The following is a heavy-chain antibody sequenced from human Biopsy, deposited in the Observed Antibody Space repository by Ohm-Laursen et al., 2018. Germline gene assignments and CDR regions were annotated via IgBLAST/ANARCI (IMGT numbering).Heavy chain of an antibody. CDR2: ISPSGATT. Sequence: ASVKVFCKVSGNTFATYHIHWARQAPGQGLEWMGVISPSGATTSFSQKFQGRITMTRDTSTGTVYMDLNSLGSEDTAVYYCARAGVGSDGTDSYYYGMDVWGPGTTVTVSS. CDR1: GNTFATYH. D-gene: IGHD5-24*01. V-gene: IGHV1-46*01. CDR3: ARAGVGSDGTDSYYYGMDV. J-gene: IGHJ6*02.